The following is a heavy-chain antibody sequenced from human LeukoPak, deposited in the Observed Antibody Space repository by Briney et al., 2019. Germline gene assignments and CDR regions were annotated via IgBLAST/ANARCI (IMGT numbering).Heavy chain of an antibody. CDR2: INSDGSST. J-gene: IGHJ5*02. CDR1: GFTFSSYW. CDR3: ARDPSGYCSGGRCYYNWFDP. V-gene: IGHV3-74*01. D-gene: IGHD2-15*01. Sequence: GGSLRLSCAASGFTFSSYWMHWGRQAPGKGLVWVSRINSDGSSTSYADSVKGRFTISRDYSTSMVFLQMNTLRAEDTAVYYCARDPSGYCSGGRCYYNWFDPRGQGTLVTVSS.